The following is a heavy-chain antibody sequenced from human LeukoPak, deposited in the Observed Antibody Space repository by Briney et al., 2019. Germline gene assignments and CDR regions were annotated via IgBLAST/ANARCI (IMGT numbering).Heavy chain of an antibody. CDR3: AKGGGYDSGP. D-gene: IGHD5-12*01. CDR1: GFTFSTYN. J-gene: IGHJ5*02. Sequence: GGSLRLSCAASGFTFSTYNMNWVRQAPGKGLEWVSSISSRSSYIYYADSVKGRFTISRDNTKNSLCLQMNSLRAEDTAVYFCAKGGGYDSGPWGQGTLVTVSS. CDR2: ISSRSSYI. V-gene: IGHV3-21*01.